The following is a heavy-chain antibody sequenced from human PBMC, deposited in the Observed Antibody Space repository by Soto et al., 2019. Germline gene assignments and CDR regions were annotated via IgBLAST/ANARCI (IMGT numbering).Heavy chain of an antibody. CDR2: IIPIFNTV. Sequence: SSVKVSCKASGGTFSSSAINWARQAPGQGLEWMGGIIPIFNTVNSAQEFQARVTITADYSTTTTYMQLRSLTSAATAVYYSAIVGGKG. J-gene: IGHJ6*03. V-gene: IGHV1-69*13. CDR1: GGTFSSSA. CDR3: AIV.